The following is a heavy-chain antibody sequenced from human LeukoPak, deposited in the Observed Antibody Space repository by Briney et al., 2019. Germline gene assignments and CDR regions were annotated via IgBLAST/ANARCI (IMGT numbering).Heavy chain of an antibody. CDR1: GITFSNSW. CDR3: ARDRGFTSYDF. CDR2: INQDGSQK. J-gene: IGHJ4*02. Sequence: GGSLRLSCVASGITFSNSWMHWIRQAPGKGLEWVGNINQDGSQKYYVDSVKGRFTISRDTAKNSVDLEMNSLRAEDTAVYFCARDRGFTSYDFWGQGILVTVSS. D-gene: IGHD3/OR15-3a*01. V-gene: IGHV3-7*01.